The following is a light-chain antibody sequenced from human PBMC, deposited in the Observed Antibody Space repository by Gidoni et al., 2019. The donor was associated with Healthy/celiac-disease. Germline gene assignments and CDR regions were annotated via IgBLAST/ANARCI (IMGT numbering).Light chain of an antibody. V-gene: IGKV1-39*01. CDR3: QQSYSTPLT. CDR2: AAS. J-gene: IGKJ4*01. CDR1: QSISSY. Sequence: QMTPSPSSLSASVGDRVTITCRASQSISSYLYWYQQKPGKAPKLLIYAASSLQSGVPSRFSGSGSGTDFTLTISSLQPEDFATYYCQQSYSTPLTFGGGTKVEIK.